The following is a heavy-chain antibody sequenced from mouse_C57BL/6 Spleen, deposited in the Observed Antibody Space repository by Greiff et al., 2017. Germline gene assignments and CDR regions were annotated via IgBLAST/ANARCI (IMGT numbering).Heavy chain of an antibody. Sequence: VQLQQSGPELVKPGASVKMSCKASGYTFTDYYMNWVKQSHGKSLEWIGVINPYNGGTSYNQKFKGKATLTVDKSSSTAYMELSSLTSEDSAVYCCARDIKRYFDDWGKGTTVTVSS. CDR2: INPYNGGT. J-gene: IGHJ1*03. V-gene: IGHV1-19*01. CDR1: GYTFTDYY. D-gene: IGHD1-1*01. CDR3: ARDIKRYFDD.